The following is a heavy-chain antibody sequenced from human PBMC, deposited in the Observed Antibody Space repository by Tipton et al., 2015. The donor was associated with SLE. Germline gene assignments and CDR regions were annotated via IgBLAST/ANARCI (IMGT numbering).Heavy chain of an antibody. Sequence: TLSLTCTVSGGSISSHYWSWNRQPPGKGLEWIGYIYYSGSTNYNPSLKSRVTMSVDTSKNQFSLKLSSVTAADTAVYYCARDLWLYYYDSTEAFDYWGQGTLVTVSS. J-gene: IGHJ4*02. CDR1: GGSISSHY. CDR3: ARDLWLYYYDSTEAFDY. CDR2: IYYSGST. D-gene: IGHD3-22*01. V-gene: IGHV4-59*11.